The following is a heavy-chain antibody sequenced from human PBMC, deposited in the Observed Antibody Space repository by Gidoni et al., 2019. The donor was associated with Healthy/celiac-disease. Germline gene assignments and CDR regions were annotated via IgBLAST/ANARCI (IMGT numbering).Heavy chain of an antibody. Sequence: QLQLQESGPGLVKPSETLSLTCTVSGGSISSSSYYWGWIRQPPGKGLEWIGSIYYSGSTYYNPSLKSRVTISVDTSKNQFSLKLSSVTAADTAVYYCAREPNLLMVYDPYYYYGMDVWGQGTTVTVSS. V-gene: IGHV4-39*07. CDR2: IYYSGST. J-gene: IGHJ6*02. CDR1: GGSISSSSYY. CDR3: AREPNLLMVYDPYYYYGMDV. D-gene: IGHD2-8*01.